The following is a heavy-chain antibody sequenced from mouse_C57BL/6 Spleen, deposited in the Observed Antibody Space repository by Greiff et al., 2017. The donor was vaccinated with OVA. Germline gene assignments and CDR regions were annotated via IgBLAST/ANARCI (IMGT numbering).Heavy chain of an antibody. J-gene: IGHJ1*03. CDR1: GYTFTSYW. CDR3: APITTVVAPYWYFDV. D-gene: IGHD1-1*01. Sequence: VQLQQPGAELVKPGASVKVSCKASGYTFTSYWMHWVKQRPGQGLEWIGRIHPSDSETKYNQKFKGKATLTVDKSSSTAYMQLSSLTSEDSAVYYCAPITTVVAPYWYFDVWGTGTTVTVSS. CDR2: IHPSDSET. V-gene: IGHV1-74*01.